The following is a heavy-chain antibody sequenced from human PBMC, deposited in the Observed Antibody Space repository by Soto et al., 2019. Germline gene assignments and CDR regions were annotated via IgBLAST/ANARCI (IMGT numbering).Heavy chain of an antibody. CDR3: ARQTSSTYRSGMDV. CDR1: GYSFANYW. Sequence: PGESLKISCKGSGYSFANYWIGWVRQMPGKGLGWMGLIYPGDSVPRYSPSFQGQVTISADKAISTADQKWASLKPSDTAMYYCARQTSSTYRSGMDVWGKGWAVTV. D-gene: IGHD3-16*02. CDR2: IYPGDSVP. J-gene: IGHJ6*04. V-gene: IGHV5-51*01.